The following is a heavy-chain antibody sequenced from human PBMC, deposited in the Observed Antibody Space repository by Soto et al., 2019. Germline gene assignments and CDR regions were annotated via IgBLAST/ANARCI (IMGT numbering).Heavy chain of an antibody. CDR2: MNPNSGNT. CDR1: GYTFTSYD. Sequence: EASVKVSCKASGYTFTSYDINWVRQATGQGLEWMGWMNPNSGNTGYAQKFQGRVTMTRNTSISTAYMELSSLRSEDTAVYYCARDLGIAVAASYYYYGMDVWGQGTTVTVSS. CDR3: ARDLGIAVAASYYYYGMDV. V-gene: IGHV1-8*01. D-gene: IGHD6-19*01. J-gene: IGHJ6*02.